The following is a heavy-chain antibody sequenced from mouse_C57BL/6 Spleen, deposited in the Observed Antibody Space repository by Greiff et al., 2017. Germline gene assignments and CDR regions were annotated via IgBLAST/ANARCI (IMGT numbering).Heavy chain of an antibody. D-gene: IGHD1-1*01. CDR3: ARRATVVPFDY. V-gene: IGHV1-69*01. Sequence: QVQLQQPGAELVMPGASVKLSCKASGYTFTSYWMHWVKQRPGQGLEWIGEIDPSDSYTNYNQKFKGKSTLTVDKSSSTAYMQLSGLTSEDSAVYDCARRATVVPFDYWGQGTTLTVSS. CDR2: IDPSDSYT. J-gene: IGHJ2*01. CDR1: GYTFTSYW.